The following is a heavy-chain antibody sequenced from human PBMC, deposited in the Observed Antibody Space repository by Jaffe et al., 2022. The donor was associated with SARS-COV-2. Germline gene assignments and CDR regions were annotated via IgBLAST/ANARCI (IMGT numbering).Heavy chain of an antibody. CDR2: MNPNSGNT. Sequence: QVQLVQSGAEVKKPGASVKVSCKASGYTFTSYDINWVRQATGQGLEWMGWMNPNSGNTGYAQKFQGRVTMTRNTSISTAYMELSSLRSEDTAVYYCARGHYNVVAATPDYYYYGMDVWGQGTTVTVSS. V-gene: IGHV1-8*01. CDR1: GYTFTSYD. CDR3: ARGHYNVVAATPDYYYYGMDV. D-gene: IGHD2-15*01. J-gene: IGHJ6*02.